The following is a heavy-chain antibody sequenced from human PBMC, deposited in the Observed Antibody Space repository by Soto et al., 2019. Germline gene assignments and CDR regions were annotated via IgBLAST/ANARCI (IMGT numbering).Heavy chain of an antibody. Sequence: QVQLVESGGGMVQPGRSLRLSCAASGFTFSNYGMHWVRQAPGKGLEWVAVISYDRSDKYYADSVKGRFSISRDNSKNTLYLQMNSLRAEDTAVYYCAKVTGYCSSSSCRRDYYYYYGMDVWGQGTTVTVSS. CDR2: ISYDRSDK. CDR3: AKVTGYCSSSSCRRDYYYYYGMDV. CDR1: GFTFSNYG. J-gene: IGHJ6*02. D-gene: IGHD2-2*01. V-gene: IGHV3-30*18.